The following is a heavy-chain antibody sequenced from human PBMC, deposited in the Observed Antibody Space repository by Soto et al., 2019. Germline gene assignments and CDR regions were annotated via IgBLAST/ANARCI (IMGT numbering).Heavy chain of an antibody. J-gene: IGHJ4*02. CDR1: GFTVSNNY. D-gene: IGHD1-26*01. V-gene: IGHV3-66*01. CDR3: ARGGSGSQTVGY. Sequence: EVQVVESGGGLVQPGGSLGLSCAASGFTVSNNYMTWVRQAPGKGLEWVSLIYSRGGTDYADSVKGRFTISRDNSKNMVYLQMNSLRVEDTAVYYSARGGSGSQTVGYWGQGARVTVSS. CDR2: IYSRGGT.